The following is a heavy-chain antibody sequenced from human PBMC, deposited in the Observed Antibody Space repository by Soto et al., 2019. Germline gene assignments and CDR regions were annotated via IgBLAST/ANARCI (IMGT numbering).Heavy chain of an antibody. CDR2: FDPEDGET. V-gene: IGHV1-24*01. D-gene: IGHD3-22*01. CDR1: GYTLTELS. Sequence: ASVKVSCKVSGYTLTELSMHWVRQAPGKGLEWMGGFDPEDGETIYAQKFQGRVTMTEDTSTDTAYMELSSLRSEDTAVYYCATGDHYYDSSGYYYYYWGQGTRVTVSS. CDR3: ATGDHYYDSSGYYYYY. J-gene: IGHJ4*02.